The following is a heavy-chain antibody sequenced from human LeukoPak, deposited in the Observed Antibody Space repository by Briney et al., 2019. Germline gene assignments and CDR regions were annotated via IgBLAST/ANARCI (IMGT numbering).Heavy chain of an antibody. D-gene: IGHD3-22*01. J-gene: IGHJ4*02. CDR1: GFTFSSYA. CDR3: ARRGYHDSSGYDY. Sequence: GGSLRLSCAASGFTFSSYAMSWVRQGPGEGVGWVSTFSGSGGNTYYADSVKGRFTISRDNAKNSVFLQINNLRAEDTAIYYCARRGYHDSSGYDYWGQGALVTVSS. CDR2: FSGSGGNT. V-gene: IGHV3-23*01.